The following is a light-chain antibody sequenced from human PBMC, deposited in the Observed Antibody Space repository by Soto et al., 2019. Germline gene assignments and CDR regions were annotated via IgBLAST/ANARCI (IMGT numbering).Light chain of an antibody. CDR3: QQYSDWPPWR. CDR2: GAS. CDR1: QLVRGSQ. J-gene: IGKJ1*01. V-gene: IGKV3-15*01. Sequence: EIVMTQSPATLSVSPGEKVTLSCRASQLVRGSQVAWYQQKPGEAPRLLIFGASIRATGIPARFSGDGSETEFTLTIRSLQSDDFAVYYCQQYSDWPPWRFGQGTKVEIK.